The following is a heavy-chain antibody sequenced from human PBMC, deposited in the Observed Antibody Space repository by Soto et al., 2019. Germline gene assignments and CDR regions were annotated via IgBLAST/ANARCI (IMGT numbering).Heavy chain of an antibody. D-gene: IGHD3-22*01. CDR3: AKESATMIAEGFDY. CDR1: GFTFSSYG. V-gene: IGHV3-30*18. Sequence: QVQLVESGGGVVQPGRSLRLSCAASGFTFSSYGMHWVRQAPGKGLEWVAVISYDGSNKYYADSVKGRFTISRDNSKNTLYLQMNSLRAEDTAVYYCAKESATMIAEGFDYWGQGTLVTVSS. CDR2: ISYDGSNK. J-gene: IGHJ4*02.